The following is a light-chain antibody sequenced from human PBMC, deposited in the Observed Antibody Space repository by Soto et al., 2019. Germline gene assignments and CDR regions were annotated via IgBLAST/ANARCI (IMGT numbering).Light chain of an antibody. V-gene: IGKV3-15*01. CDR1: QTVASN. CDR3: QQYHNWPPQYT. CDR2: GAS. Sequence: EIVMTQSPATLSLSPGERATLSCRASQTVASNIAWYQQKPGQAPRLLIYGASTRATGVSARFSGTGSGTEFTLTISSLQSEDFAVYYCQQYHNWPPQYTFGQGTRLQIK. J-gene: IGKJ2*01.